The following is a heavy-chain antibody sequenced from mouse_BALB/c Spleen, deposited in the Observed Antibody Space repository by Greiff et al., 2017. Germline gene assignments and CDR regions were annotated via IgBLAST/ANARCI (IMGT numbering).Heavy chain of an antibody. CDR3: ARATTVGDY. CDR1: GFTFSSYA. Sequence: EVMLVESGGGLVKPGGSLKLSCAASGFTFSSYAMSWVRQTPEKRLEWVASISSGGSTYYPDSVKGRFTISRDNARNILYLQMSSLRSEDTAMYYCARATTVGDYWGQGTTLTVSS. V-gene: IGHV5-6-5*01. J-gene: IGHJ2*01. D-gene: IGHD1-1*01. CDR2: ISSGGST.